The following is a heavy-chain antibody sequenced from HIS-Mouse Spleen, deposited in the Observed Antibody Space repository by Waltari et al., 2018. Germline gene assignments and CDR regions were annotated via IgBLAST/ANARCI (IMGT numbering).Heavy chain of an antibody. CDR2: IYYSGST. CDR1: GGSISSSSYY. V-gene: IGHV4-39*07. J-gene: IGHJ2*01. CDR3: AREIPYSSSWYDWYFDL. D-gene: IGHD6-13*01. Sequence: QLQLQESGPGLVKPSETLSLTCTVSGGSISSSSYYWGWIRQPPGKGLEWIGSIYYSGSTYYNPSPMSRVTISVDTSKNQFSLKLSSVTAADTAVYYCAREIPYSSSWYDWYFDLWGRGTLVTVSS.